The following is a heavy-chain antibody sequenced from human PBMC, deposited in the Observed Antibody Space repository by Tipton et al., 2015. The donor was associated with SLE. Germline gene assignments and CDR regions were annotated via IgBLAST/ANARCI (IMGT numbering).Heavy chain of an antibody. CDR1: GGSISSYY. J-gene: IGHJ4*02. CDR2: INHSGST. D-gene: IGHD6-13*01. CDR3: ASDSGSWFDY. V-gene: IGHV4-59*12. Sequence: TLSLTCTVSGGSISSYYWSWIRQPPGKGLEWIGEINHSGSTNYNPSLKSRVTISVDTSKNQFSLKLSSVTAADTAVYYCASDSGSWFDYWGQGTLVTVSS.